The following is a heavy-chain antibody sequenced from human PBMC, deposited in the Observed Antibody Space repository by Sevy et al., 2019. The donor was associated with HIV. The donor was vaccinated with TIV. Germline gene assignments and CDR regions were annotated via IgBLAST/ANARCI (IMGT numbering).Heavy chain of an antibody. CDR2: IIPIFGTA. D-gene: IGHD2-8*02. Sequence: ASVKVSCKASGGTFSSYAISWVRQAPGQGLEWMGGIIPIFGTANYAQKFQGRVTITADESTSTAYMELSSLRSEDTAVYYCATHGGVPYRYYYYAMDVWGQGTTVTISS. CDR3: ATHGGVPYRYYYYAMDV. V-gene: IGHV1-69*13. J-gene: IGHJ6*02. CDR1: GGTFSSYA.